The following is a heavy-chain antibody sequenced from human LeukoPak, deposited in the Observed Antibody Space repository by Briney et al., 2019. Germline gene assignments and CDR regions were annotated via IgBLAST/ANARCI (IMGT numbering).Heavy chain of an antibody. Sequence: SETLSLTCTVSGDSISHYYFSWIRQPPGKGLEWIGYIYYSGNTNYNPSLKSRITMSADTSKNQVSLRLRSVTAADTAVYYCAREGMIGHHNWFDPWGQGTLVSVSS. D-gene: IGHD3-22*01. CDR1: GDSISHYY. CDR2: IYYSGNT. V-gene: IGHV4-59*01. J-gene: IGHJ5*02. CDR3: AREGMIGHHNWFDP.